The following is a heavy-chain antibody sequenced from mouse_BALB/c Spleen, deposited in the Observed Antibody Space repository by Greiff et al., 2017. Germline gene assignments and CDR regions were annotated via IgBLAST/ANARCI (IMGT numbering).Heavy chain of an antibody. CDR3: ARSYRYDAMDY. CDR2: ISSGSSTI. CDR1: GFTFSSFG. J-gene: IGHJ4*01. D-gene: IGHD2-14*01. V-gene: IGHV5-17*02. Sequence: DVMLVESGGGLVQPGGSRKLSCAASGFTFSSFGMHWVRQAPEKGLEWVAYISSGSSTIYYADTVKGRFTISRDNPKNTLFLQMTSLRSEDTAMYYCARSYRYDAMDYWGQGTSVTVSS.